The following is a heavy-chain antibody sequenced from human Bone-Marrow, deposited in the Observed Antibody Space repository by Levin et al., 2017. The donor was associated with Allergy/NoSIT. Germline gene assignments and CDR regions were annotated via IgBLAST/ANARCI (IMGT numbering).Heavy chain of an antibody. D-gene: IGHD4-17*01. CDR3: TTYTLRGLDY. CDR1: GFTFGDFP. V-gene: IGHV3-15*01. CDR2: IKRKSDGGTI. Sequence: GGSLRLSCTTSGFTFGDFPMSWVRQAPGKGLEWVGRIKRKSDGGTIEYAAPVKGRFIISRDDSDNTLYLQMNSLKIDDTGFYYCTTYTLRGLDYWGLGTLVTVSS. J-gene: IGHJ4*02.